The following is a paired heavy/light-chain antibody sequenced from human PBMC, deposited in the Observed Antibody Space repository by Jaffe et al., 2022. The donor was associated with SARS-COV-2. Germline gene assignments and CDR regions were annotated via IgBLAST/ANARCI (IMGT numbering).Heavy chain of an antibody. CDR1: GFNFSSYA. Sequence: QVQLVESGGGVVQPGRSLRLSCAASGFNFSSYAMHWVRQAPGKGLEWVAVIASDGNYNADSVNGRFTISRDNSKNTLYLHMNSPRVEDTAVYYCARDWNSDFDYWGQGTLVTVSS. V-gene: IGHV3-30*04. CDR3: ARDWNSDFDY. CDR2: IASDGN. D-gene: IGHD1-7*01. J-gene: IGHJ4*02.
Light chain of an antibody. J-gene: IGKJ1*01. CDR1: QSISSY. V-gene: IGKV3-11*01. CDR3: QQRSNWPPWT. Sequence: EIVLTQSPATLSLSPGERATLSCRASQSISSYLAWYQQKPGQSPRLLIYDASNRATGIPARFSGSGSGTDFTLTISSLEPEDFAVYYCQQRSNWPPWTFGQGTKVEIK. CDR2: DAS.